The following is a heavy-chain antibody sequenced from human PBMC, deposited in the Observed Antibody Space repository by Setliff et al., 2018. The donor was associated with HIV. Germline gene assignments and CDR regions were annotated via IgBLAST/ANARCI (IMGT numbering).Heavy chain of an antibody. D-gene: IGHD1-26*01. CDR2: IYISAATT. CDR1: DGSISSYY. V-gene: IGHV4-4*07. J-gene: IGHJ5*01. Sequence: SETLSLTCTVSDGSISSYYWSWIRQPAGKGLEWIGRIYISAATTNYNPSLKSRVSMSVDTSKNQFSLKLSSVAAADTAVYYCARTTYSGSYFNDSWGQGTLVTVSS. CDR3: ARTTYSGSYFNDS.